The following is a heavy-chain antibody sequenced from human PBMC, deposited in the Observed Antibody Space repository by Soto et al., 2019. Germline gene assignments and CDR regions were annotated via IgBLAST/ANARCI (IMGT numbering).Heavy chain of an antibody. D-gene: IGHD6-13*01. CDR1: GGPISSYY. J-gene: IGHJ4*02. CDR2: IYYSGST. V-gene: IGHV4-59*01. Sequence: SETLSLTCTVSGGPISSYYWSWIRQPPGKGLEWIGYIYYSGSTNYNPSLKSRVTISVNTSKNQFSLKLSSVTAADTAVYYCARGWYIDYWGQGTLVTVSS. CDR3: ARGWYIDY.